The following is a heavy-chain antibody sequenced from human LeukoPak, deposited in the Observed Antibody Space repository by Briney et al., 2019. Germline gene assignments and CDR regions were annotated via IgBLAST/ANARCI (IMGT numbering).Heavy chain of an antibody. D-gene: IGHD3-3*01. V-gene: IGHV4-34*01. CDR3: ARGPPYYDFWSGYKYYYFDY. Sequence: PSETLSLTCAVYGGSLSGYYWSWIRQPPGKGLEWIGEINHSGSTNYNPSLKSRVTISVDTSKNQFSLKLSSVTAADTAVYYCARGPPYYDFWSGYKYYYFDYWGQGTLVTVSS. J-gene: IGHJ4*02. CDR1: GGSLSGYY. CDR2: INHSGST.